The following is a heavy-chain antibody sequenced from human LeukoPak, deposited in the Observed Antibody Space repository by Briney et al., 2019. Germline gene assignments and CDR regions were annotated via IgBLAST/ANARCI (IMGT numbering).Heavy chain of an antibody. Sequence: TSSETLSLTCAVSGGSISSSNWWSWVRQPPGKGLEWIGEIYHSGSTYYNPSLKSRVTISVDTSKNQFSLKLSSVTAADTAVYYCARGGLEGPHYYYYYMDVWGKGTTVTISS. D-gene: IGHD6-19*01. J-gene: IGHJ6*03. CDR3: ARGGLEGPHYYYYYMDV. CDR2: IYHSGST. V-gene: IGHV4-4*02. CDR1: GGSISSSNW.